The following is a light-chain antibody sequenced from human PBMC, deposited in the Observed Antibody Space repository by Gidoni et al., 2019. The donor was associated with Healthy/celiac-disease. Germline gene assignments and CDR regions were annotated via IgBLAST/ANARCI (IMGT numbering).Light chain of an antibody. Sequence: SYVLTHPPPVSVPPGQTARINWGRNNIGSKSVHRSQQKQGQAPVLVVYDDSNRPSGIPERFSGSNSGNTATLTISRVEAGDEADYYCQVWDSSSDHEVFGGGTKLTVL. V-gene: IGLV3-21*02. CDR3: QVWDSSSDHEV. CDR1: NIGSKS. J-gene: IGLJ2*01. CDR2: DDS.